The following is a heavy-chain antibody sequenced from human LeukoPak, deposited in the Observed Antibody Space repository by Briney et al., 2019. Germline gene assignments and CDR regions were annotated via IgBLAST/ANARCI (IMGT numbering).Heavy chain of an antibody. V-gene: IGHV4-39*01. Sequence: NPSETLSLTCTVSGGSISSGGHYWGWFRQPPGKGLEWIGSIYYSGSTYHTPSLKSRATISVDTSKNQFSLKLTSVTAADTAIYYCARPDSGTYVARAFDIWGQGTLVSVSS. CDR1: GGSISSGGHY. D-gene: IGHD1-26*01. CDR3: ARPDSGTYVARAFDI. J-gene: IGHJ3*02. CDR2: IYYSGST.